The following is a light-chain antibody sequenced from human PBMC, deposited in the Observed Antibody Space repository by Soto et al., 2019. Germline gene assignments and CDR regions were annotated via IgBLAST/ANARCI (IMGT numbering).Light chain of an antibody. V-gene: IGKV1-39*01. J-gene: IGKJ1*01. CDR2: AAS. Sequence: IQMTQSPSSLSASVGDRVTITCRASQRISSYLNWYQQKPGKAPRLLIYAASSLQSGVPSGFSGSRSATIFTLTISSVQPEDSAIYYYQQTYTTPWTFGQGTKVEIK. CDR1: QRISSY. CDR3: QQTYTTPWT.